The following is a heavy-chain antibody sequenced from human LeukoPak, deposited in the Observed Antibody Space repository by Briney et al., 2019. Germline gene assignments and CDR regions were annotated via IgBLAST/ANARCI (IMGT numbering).Heavy chain of an antibody. CDR2: IIPIFGTA. D-gene: IGHD6-6*01. Sequence: GSSVKFSCKASGRTFSSYAISWVRQAPGQGLERMGGIIPIFGTANYAQKFQGRVTITTDESTSTAYMELSSLRSEDTAVYYCASREDSSSSAFDYWGQGTLVTVSS. CDR3: ASREDSSSSAFDY. CDR1: GRTFSSYA. V-gene: IGHV1-69*05. J-gene: IGHJ4*02.